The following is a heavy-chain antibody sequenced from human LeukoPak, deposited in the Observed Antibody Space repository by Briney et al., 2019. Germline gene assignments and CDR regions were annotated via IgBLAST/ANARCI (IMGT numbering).Heavy chain of an antibody. Sequence: SGQSLRLSCAASGFTFRSYGIHWVRQAPGKGPEWVAFISYDGSCKYHADSVQGRFTISRDNSNSTLYLQMNSLRVDDTAVYYCALGRQSEEYLDNWGQGALVAVSS. CDR3: ALGRQSEEYLDN. CDR1: GFTFRSYG. V-gene: IGHV3-30*03. J-gene: IGHJ4*02. D-gene: IGHD7-27*01. CDR2: ISYDGSCK.